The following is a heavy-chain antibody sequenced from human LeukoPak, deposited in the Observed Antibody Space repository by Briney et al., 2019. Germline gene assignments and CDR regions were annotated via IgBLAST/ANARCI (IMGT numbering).Heavy chain of an antibody. CDR1: GYSISSGYY. D-gene: IGHD5-24*01. Sequence: PSETLSLTCAVSGYSISSGYYWGWIRQPPGKGPEWIGSVFHTGSSYYIPSLKSRVTISVDTSKNQFSLEVSSVTAADTAVYYCARSHDRDGYNQPPSHWGQGTLVTVSS. V-gene: IGHV4-38-2*01. CDR3: ARSHDRDGYNQPPSH. CDR2: VFHTGSS. J-gene: IGHJ4*02.